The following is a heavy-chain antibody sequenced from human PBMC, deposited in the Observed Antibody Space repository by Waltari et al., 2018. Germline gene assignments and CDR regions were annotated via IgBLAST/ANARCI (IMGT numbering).Heavy chain of an antibody. V-gene: IGHV4-30-2*01. CDR1: GGSISSGGYS. Sequence: QLQLQESGSGLVKPSQTLSLTCAVSGGSISSGGYSWSWIRQPPGKGLEWIGYIYHSGSTYYNPSLKSRVTISVDRSKNQFSLKLSSVTAADTAVYYCVRYCSGGSCYSDYFDYWGQGTLVTVSS. D-gene: IGHD2-15*01. CDR2: IYHSGST. J-gene: IGHJ4*02. CDR3: VRYCSGGSCYSDYFDY.